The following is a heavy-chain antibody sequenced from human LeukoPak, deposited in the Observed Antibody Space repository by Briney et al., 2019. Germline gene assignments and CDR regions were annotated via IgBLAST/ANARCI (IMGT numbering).Heavy chain of an antibody. CDR2: ISSSSSYI. Sequence: GGSLRLSCAASGFTFSYYSMKWVRQAPGKGLGCVSSISSSSSYIYYADSVKGRFTISRDNAKNSLYLQMNSLRAEDTAIYYCARGGTYGDYVGSWGQGILVTVSS. V-gene: IGHV3-21*06. CDR3: ARGGTYGDYVGS. J-gene: IGHJ5*02. D-gene: IGHD4-17*01. CDR1: GFTFSYYS.